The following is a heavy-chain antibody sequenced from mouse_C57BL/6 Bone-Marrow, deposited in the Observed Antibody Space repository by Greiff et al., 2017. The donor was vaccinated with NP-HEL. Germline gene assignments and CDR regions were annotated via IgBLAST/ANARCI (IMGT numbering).Heavy chain of an antibody. CDR3: ARIGHYYGSSYPDY. J-gene: IGHJ2*01. Sequence: VMLVESGPGLVAPSQSLSITCTVSGFSLTSYAISWVRQPPGKGLEWLGVIWTGGGTNYNSALKSRLSISKDNSKSQVFLKMNSLQTDDTARYYCARIGHYYGSSYPDYWGQGTTLTVSS. CDR2: IWTGGGT. D-gene: IGHD1-1*01. V-gene: IGHV2-9-1*01. CDR1: GFSLTSYA.